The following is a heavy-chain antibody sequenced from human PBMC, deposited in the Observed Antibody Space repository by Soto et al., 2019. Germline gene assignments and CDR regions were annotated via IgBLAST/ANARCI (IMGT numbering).Heavy chain of an antibody. J-gene: IGHJ4*02. V-gene: IGHV4-39*01. CDR1: GGSISSSSYY. D-gene: IGHD2-2*01. CDR2: IYYSGST. Sequence: QLQLQESGPGLVKPSETLSLTCTVSGGSISSSSYYWGWIRQPPGKGLEWIGSIYYSGSTYYNPSLKSRVTLSVDTSKNQLSLKLSYVTAADTAVYYCARINTVPAAMYFDSWGQGTLVTVSS. CDR3: ARINTVPAAMYFDS.